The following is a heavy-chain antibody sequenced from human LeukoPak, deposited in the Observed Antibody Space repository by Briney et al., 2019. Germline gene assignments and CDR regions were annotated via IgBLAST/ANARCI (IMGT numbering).Heavy chain of an antibody. D-gene: IGHD6-25*01. V-gene: IGHV3-33*01. CDR2: IWYDGSNK. Sequence: GGSLRLSCAAHGLSFISYGRAWVRQAPGKGLEWVAVIWYDGSNKYYADSVKGRFTISRDNSKNTLYLQINSLRAEDTAVYYCASDVALDAAYIDYWGQGTLVTVSS. J-gene: IGHJ4*02. CDR1: GLSFISYG. CDR3: ASDVALDAAYIDY.